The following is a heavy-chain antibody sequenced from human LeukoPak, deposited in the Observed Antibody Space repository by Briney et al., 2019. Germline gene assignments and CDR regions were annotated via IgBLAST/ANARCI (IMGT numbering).Heavy chain of an antibody. V-gene: IGHV4-59*08. Sequence: SETLSLTCTVSGGSISSYYWSWIRQPPGKGLEWIGYIYYSGSTNYNPSLKSRVTISVDTSKNQFSLKLSSVTAADTAVYYCARVATGTGFGYYYYYMDVWGKGTTVTVSS. CDR3: ARVATGTGFGYYYYYMDV. CDR2: IYYSGST. J-gene: IGHJ6*03. CDR1: GGSISSYY. D-gene: IGHD1-1*01.